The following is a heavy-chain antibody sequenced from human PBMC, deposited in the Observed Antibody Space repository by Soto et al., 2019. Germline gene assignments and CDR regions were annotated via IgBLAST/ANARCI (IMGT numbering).Heavy chain of an antibody. CDR3: ARVTVTTFYYYGMDV. J-gene: IGHJ6*02. V-gene: IGHV4-61*01. Sequence: QVQLQESGPGLVKPSETLSLTCTVSGGSVSSGSYYWSWIRQPPGKGLDWIGYIYYSGSTNYNPSLKSRVTISVDTSKNQFSLKLSSVTAADTAVYYCARVTVTTFYYYGMDVWGQGTTVTVSS. CDR2: IYYSGST. CDR1: GGSVSSGSYY. D-gene: IGHD4-17*01.